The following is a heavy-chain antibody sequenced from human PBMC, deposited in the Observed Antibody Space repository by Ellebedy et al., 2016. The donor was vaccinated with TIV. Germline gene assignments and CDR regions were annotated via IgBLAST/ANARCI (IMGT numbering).Heavy chain of an antibody. CDR1: GLTFSSHA. D-gene: IGHD4-23*01. CDR2: ITESGGNT. Sequence: GESLKISCAASGLTFSSHAMSWARQAPGKGLEWVSPITESGGNTYYADSVKGRFTISRDNSKDTLYLQMNSLRAEDTAIYYCARDPVGVGPAFDVWGQGTMVTVSS. V-gene: IGHV3-23*01. CDR3: ARDPVGVGPAFDV. J-gene: IGHJ3*01.